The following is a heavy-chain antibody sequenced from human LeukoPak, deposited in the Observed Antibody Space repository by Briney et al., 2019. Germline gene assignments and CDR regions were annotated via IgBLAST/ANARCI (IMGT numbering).Heavy chain of an antibody. CDR3: ARRRVAATAGWFDP. D-gene: IGHD2-15*01. CDR2: VHYNGAT. J-gene: IGHJ5*02. V-gene: IGHV4-39*01. CDR1: GGSVTSTTYY. Sequence: PSETLSPTCTVSGGSVTSTTYYWGWVRQPPGKGLEWVGVVHYNGATYYDPSLKSRVTMSIDTSENQFSLKVTSVTAADTAVYYCARRRVAATAGWFDPWGQGTLVTVSS.